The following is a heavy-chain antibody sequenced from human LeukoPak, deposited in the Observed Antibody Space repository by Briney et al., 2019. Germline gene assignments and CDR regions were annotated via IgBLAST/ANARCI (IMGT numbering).Heavy chain of an antibody. D-gene: IGHD4-17*01. V-gene: IGHV4-61*01. J-gene: IGHJ4*02. CDR1: GGSVSSDSYY. Sequence: PSETLSITCTVSGGSVSSDSYYWSWIRQPPGKGLEWIGYIYYSGSTNYNPSLKSRVTISVDTSKNQFSLKLSSVTAADTAVYYCARNDYGDYPDYWGQGTLVTVSS. CDR3: ARNDYGDYPDY. CDR2: IYYSGST.